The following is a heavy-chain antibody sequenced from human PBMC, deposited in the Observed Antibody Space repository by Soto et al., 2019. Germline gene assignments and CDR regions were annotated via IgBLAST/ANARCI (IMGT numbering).Heavy chain of an antibody. CDR1: GGSCSGYC. J-gene: IGHJ4*02. V-gene: IGHV4-34*01. D-gene: IGHD5-12*01. Sequence: SETLSLTCAVLGGSCSGYCGSWIRQPPGKGLEWIGEINHSGSTNYNPSLKSRVTISVDTSKNQFSLKLSSVTAEDTAVYYCARGYSGYDWNYFDYWGQGTLVTVSS. CDR3: ARGYSGYDWNYFDY. CDR2: INHSGST.